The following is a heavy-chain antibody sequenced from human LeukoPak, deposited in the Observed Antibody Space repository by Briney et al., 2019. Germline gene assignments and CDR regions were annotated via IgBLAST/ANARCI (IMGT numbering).Heavy chain of an antibody. CDR3: ARIEYSSSPYYFDY. D-gene: IGHD6-6*01. V-gene: IGHV4-39*01. Sequence: SETLSLTCTVSGGSISSSSYYWGWIRQPPGKGLEWIGSIYYSGSTYYNPSLKSRVTISVDTSRNQFSLKLTSVTAADTAVYYCARIEYSSSPYYFDYWGQGTLVTVSS. J-gene: IGHJ4*02. CDR1: GGSISSSSYY. CDR2: IYYSGST.